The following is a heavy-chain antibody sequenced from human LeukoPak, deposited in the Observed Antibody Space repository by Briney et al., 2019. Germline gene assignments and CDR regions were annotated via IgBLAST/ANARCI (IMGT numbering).Heavy chain of an antibody. J-gene: IGHJ4*02. V-gene: IGHV3-66*01. D-gene: IGHD2-2*01. Sequence: GGSLRLSCAASGFTVSSNYMSWVRQAPGKGLEWVSVIYSGGSTYYADSVKGRFTISRDNSKNTLYLQMNSLRAEDTAVYYCARVRVVGRGIVVVPAAFDYWGQGTLVTVSS. CDR3: ARVRVVGRGIVVVPAAFDY. CDR1: GFTVSSNY. CDR2: IYSGGST.